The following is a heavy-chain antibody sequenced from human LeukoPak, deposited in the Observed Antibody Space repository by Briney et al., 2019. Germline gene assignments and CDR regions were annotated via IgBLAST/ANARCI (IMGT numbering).Heavy chain of an antibody. CDR3: ARVYYYGSGSYYKAPPLNWFDP. D-gene: IGHD3-10*01. Sequence: SETLSLTCTVSGGSISSSSYYWGWIRQPPGKGLEWIGSIYYSGSTYYNPSLKSRVTISVDTSKNQFSLKLSSVTAADTAVYYCARVYYYGSGSYYKAPPLNWFDPWGQGTLVTVSS. CDR2: IYYSGST. V-gene: IGHV4-39*07. J-gene: IGHJ5*02. CDR1: GGSISSSSYY.